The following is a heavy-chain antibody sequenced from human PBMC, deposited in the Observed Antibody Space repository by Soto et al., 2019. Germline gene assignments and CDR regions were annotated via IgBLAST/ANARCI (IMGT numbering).Heavy chain of an antibody. J-gene: IGHJ6*02. CDR3: ACIFSGGYGYGFYYYGMDV. V-gene: IGHV6-1*01. Sequence: SQTLPLTYAISWDSVSRNSAAWNWIRQSPSRGLEWLGRTYYRSKWYNDYAVSVKSRITINPDTSKNQFSPQLNSVTAADTAVYYCACIFSGGYGYGFYYYGMDVWGQGTTVTVSS. D-gene: IGHD5-18*01. CDR2: TYYRSKWYN. CDR1: WDSVSRNSAA.